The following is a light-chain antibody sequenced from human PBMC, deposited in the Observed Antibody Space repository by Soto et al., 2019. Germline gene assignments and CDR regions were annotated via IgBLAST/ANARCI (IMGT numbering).Light chain of an antibody. V-gene: IGLV1-44*01. CDR3: AAWDDSLNGLV. J-gene: IGLJ2*01. Sequence: QSVLTQPPSASGTPGQRVTISCSGSYSNIGDNYVTWFQHLPGSAPKLLIYSSNQRPSGVPDRFSGSKSGTSASLAISGLQSEDETDYYCAAWDDSLNGLVFGGGTKVTVL. CDR2: SSN. CDR1: YSNIGDNY.